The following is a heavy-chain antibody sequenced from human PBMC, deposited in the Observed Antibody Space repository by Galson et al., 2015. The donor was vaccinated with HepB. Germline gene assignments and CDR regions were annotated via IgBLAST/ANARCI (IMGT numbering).Heavy chain of an antibody. CDR3: AREGIEDYDFWSGYFRAFDI. V-gene: IGHV3-30-3*01. D-gene: IGHD3-3*01. J-gene: IGHJ3*02. CDR1: GFTFSSYA. CDR2: ISYDGSNK. Sequence: SLRLSCAASGFTFSSYAMHWVRQAPGKGLEWVAVISYDGSNKYYADSVKGRFTISRDNSKNTLYLQMNSLRAEDTAVYYCAREGIEDYDFWSGYFRAFDIWGQGTMVTVSS.